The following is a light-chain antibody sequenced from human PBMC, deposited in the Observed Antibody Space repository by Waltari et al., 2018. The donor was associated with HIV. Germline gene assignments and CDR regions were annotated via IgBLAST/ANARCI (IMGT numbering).Light chain of an antibody. J-gene: IGLJ2*01. CDR1: LLARKY. CDR2: KDD. Sequence: SYELTQPSSLSVSPGLTARITSPGDLLARKYIRWFQHKPGQDPVLIIYKDDVRPEGIPELCSGSSSGTTVTLTITGAQADDEADYYCYSATDDIQVFGGGTRLSVL. V-gene: IGLV3-27*01. CDR3: YSATDDIQV.